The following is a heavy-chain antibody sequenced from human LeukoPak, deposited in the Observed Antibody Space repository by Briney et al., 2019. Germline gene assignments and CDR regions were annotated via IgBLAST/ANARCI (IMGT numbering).Heavy chain of an antibody. CDR1: GGSFSGYY. CDR2: INHSGST. V-gene: IGHV4-34*01. Sequence: PSETLSLTCAVYGGSFSGYYWSWIRQPPGKGLEWIGEINHSGSTNYNPSLKSRVTMSVDTSKNQFSLKLSSVTAADTAVYYCARNMVRGVIRPFDPWGQGTLVTVSS. J-gene: IGHJ5*02. D-gene: IGHD3-10*01. CDR3: ARNMVRGVIRPFDP.